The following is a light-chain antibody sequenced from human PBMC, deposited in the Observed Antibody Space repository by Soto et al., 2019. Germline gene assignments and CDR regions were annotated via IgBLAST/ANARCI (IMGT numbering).Light chain of an antibody. Sequence: DIQMSQSPSSVSASVEDRVTITCRASQGISSWLSCYQQKPGKAPNLLIYKASTLESGVPSRFIGSGSGTEFTLTISSVQPDDFATYYCQQYKSYPRTCGGGTKVEIK. CDR3: QQYKSYPRT. J-gene: IGKJ4*01. CDR2: KAS. CDR1: QGISSW. V-gene: IGKV1-5*03.